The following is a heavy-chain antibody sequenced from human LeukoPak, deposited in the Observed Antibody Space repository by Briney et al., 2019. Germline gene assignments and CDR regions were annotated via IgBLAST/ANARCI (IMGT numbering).Heavy chain of an antibody. CDR3: AKADRADPLWSGELLVYYYYYMGV. CDR2: IRGSGGST. CDR1: GFTFSSYA. D-gene: IGHD3-10*01. J-gene: IGHJ6*03. Sequence: GGSLRLSCAASGFTFSSYAMSWVRQAPGKGLEWVSAIRGSGGSTYYADSVKGRFTISRDNSKNTLYLQMNSLRAEDTAVYYCAKADRADPLWSGELLVYYYYYMGVWGKGTTVTVSS. V-gene: IGHV3-23*01.